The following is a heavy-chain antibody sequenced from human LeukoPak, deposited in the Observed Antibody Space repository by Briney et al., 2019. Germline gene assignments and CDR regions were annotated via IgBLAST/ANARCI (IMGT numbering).Heavy chain of an antibody. CDR2: ISAYNGNT. CDR3: ARAPMVRGVIAWFDP. CDR1: GYTFTSYG. D-gene: IGHD3-10*01. V-gene: IGHV1-18*01. J-gene: IGHJ5*02. Sequence: ASGKVSCKASGYTFTSYGISWVRQAPGQGLEWMGWISAYNGNTNYAQKLQGRVTMTTDTSTSTAYMELRSLRSDDTAVYYCARAPMVRGVIAWFDPWGQGTLVTVSS.